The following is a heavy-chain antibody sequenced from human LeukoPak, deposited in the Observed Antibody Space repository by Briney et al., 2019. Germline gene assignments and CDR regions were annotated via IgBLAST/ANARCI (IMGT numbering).Heavy chain of an antibody. D-gene: IGHD3-22*01. CDR1: GLTFRDAW. CDR3: THDSSGYYSLHS. V-gene: IGHV3-15*01. J-gene: IGHJ4*02. CDR2: IKSLAAGGTT. Sequence: GRSLTLSCAVSGLTFRDAWMSWVRQAPGKGLEWVGRIKSLAAGGTTDYAAPVKGRFTISRVDSKNTVYLQMNSLKTEDTAVYYCTHDSSGYYSLHSWGQGTLVTVSS.